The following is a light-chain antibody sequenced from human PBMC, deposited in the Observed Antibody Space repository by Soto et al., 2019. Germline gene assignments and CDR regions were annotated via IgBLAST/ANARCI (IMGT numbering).Light chain of an antibody. CDR1: QSIRKY. CDR2: KAS. V-gene: IGKV1-5*03. CDR3: QQYNSYPWT. Sequence: DIQMTHSPSSLSASVGDRVIITCRASQSIRKYLNWYQHKPGKVPTLLISKASSLESGVPSRFSGSGSGTEFTLTISSLQPDDFATYYWQQYNSYPWTFGQGTKVDIK. J-gene: IGKJ1*01.